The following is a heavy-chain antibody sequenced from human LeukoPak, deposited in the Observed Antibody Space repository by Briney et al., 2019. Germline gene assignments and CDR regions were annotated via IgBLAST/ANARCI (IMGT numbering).Heavy chain of an antibody. J-gene: IGHJ4*02. V-gene: IGHV4-38-2*02. CDR1: GYSISSGYY. CDR3: ARDRSYGSGTD. CDR2: IYYSGST. D-gene: IGHD3-10*01. Sequence: SQTLSLTCTVSGYSISSGYYRGWIRQPPGKGLEWIGSIYYSGSTYYSPSLKSRVTISVDTSKNQFSLKLTSVTAADTAVYYCARDRSYGSGTDWGQGTLVTV.